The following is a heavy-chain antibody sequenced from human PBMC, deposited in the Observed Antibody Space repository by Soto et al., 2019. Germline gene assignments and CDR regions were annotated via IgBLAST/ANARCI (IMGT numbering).Heavy chain of an antibody. CDR1: GLTFSSYA. CDR2: ISGSGGST. CDR3: AKGHWNYVRYHYYYMDV. D-gene: IGHD1-7*01. V-gene: IGHV3-23*01. J-gene: IGHJ6*03. Sequence: GGSLRLSCAASGLTFSSYAMSWVRQAPGKGLEWVSAISGSGGSTYYADSVKSRFTISRDNSKNTLYLQMNSLRAEDTAVYYCAKGHWNYVRYHYYYMDVWGKGTKVTVAS.